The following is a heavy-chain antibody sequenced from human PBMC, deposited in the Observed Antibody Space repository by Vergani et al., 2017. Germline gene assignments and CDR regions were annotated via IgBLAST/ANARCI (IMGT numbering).Heavy chain of an antibody. CDR2: IYYSGST. D-gene: IGHD3-10*01. Sequence: QVQLQESGPGLVKPSQTLSLTCTVSGGSISSGGYYWSWIRQHPGKGLEWIGYIYYSGSTYYNPSLKRRVTRSVDPSKNQFSLKLSSVTAEDTAVYYCARGTAGYYGSGSDFDYWGQGTLVTVSS. J-gene: IGHJ4*02. V-gene: IGHV4-31*03. CDR1: GGSISSGGYY. CDR3: ARGTAGYYGSGSDFDY.